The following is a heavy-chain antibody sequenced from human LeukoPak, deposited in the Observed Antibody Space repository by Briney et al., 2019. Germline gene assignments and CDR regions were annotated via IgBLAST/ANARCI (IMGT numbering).Heavy chain of an antibody. CDR3: AMRVEMATIKLLDY. J-gene: IGHJ4*02. CDR2: INHSGST. D-gene: IGHD5-24*01. CDR1: GGSFSGYY. Sequence: PSETLSLTCAVYGGSFSGYYWSWIRQPPGKGLEWIGEINHSGSTNYNPSLKSRVTISVDTSKNQFSLKLSSVTAAGTAVYYCAMRVEMATIKLLDYWGQGTLVTVSS. V-gene: IGHV4-34*01.